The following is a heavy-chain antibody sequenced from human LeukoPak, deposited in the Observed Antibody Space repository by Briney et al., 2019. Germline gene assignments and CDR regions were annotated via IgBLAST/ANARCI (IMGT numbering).Heavy chain of an antibody. CDR1: GGTFTIYA. Sequence: ASVKVSCKASGGTFTIYAISWVRQAPGQGLEWKGRIIPILGIANYAQKFQGRVTITADKFTSTAYMDLSSLRSDETTVYYCASEPRLAVAGTGSLGGGGMDVWGQGTTVTVSS. CDR2: IIPILGIA. J-gene: IGHJ6*02. D-gene: IGHD6-19*01. V-gene: IGHV1-69*04. CDR3: ASEPRLAVAGTGSLGGGGMDV.